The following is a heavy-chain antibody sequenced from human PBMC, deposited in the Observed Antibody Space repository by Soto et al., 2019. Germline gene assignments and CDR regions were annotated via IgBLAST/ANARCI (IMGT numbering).Heavy chain of an antibody. CDR2: IFYSGIT. J-gene: IGHJ6*02. V-gene: IGHV4-39*01. D-gene: IGHD2-15*01. CDR1: GGSISSSSYY. Sequence: QLQLQESGPGLVKPSETLSLTCTVSGGSISSSSYYWGWIRQPPGKGLEWIGSIFYSGITYTNPSLKSRVTISVDTSKNQFSLKLSSVTAADTAVYYCARHLTYCSAGSCYSDFPYYGMDVWGQGTTVTVSS. CDR3: ARHLTYCSAGSCYSDFPYYGMDV.